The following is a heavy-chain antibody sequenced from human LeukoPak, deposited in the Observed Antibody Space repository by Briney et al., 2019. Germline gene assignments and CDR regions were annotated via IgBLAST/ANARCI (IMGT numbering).Heavy chain of an antibody. CDR3: TTDPNCDFDY. D-gene: IGHD7-27*01. CDR1: GFTFSNAW. V-gene: IGHV3-15*01. CDR2: IKSKTDGGTT. J-gene: IGHJ4*02. Sequence: GGSLRLSCAAPGFTFSNAWMSWVRQAPGKGLEWVGHIKSKTDGGTTDYAAPVKGRFTISRDDSKNTLYLQMNSLKTEDTAVYYCTTDPNCDFDYWGQGTLVTVSS.